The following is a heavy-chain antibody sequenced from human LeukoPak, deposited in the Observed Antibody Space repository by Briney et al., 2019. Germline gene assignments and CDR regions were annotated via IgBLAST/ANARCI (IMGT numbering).Heavy chain of an antibody. CDR2: MYLSGTT. J-gene: IGHJ4*02. D-gene: IGHD3-22*01. CDR1: GFTFSSYW. CDR3: EGLVGRYSSGLYYYYFDY. V-gene: IGHV4-4*02. Sequence: GSLRLSCAASGFTFSSYWMSWVRQPPGKGLEWIGEMYLSGTTHSNPSVKSRVTISIDKSKNQFFLNLSSVTAADTAVYYCEGLVGRYSSGLYYYYFDYWGQGTLVTVSS.